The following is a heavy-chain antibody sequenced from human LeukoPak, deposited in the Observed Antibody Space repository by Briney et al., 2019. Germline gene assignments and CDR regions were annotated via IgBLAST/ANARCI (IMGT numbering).Heavy chain of an antibody. Sequence: GGSLRLSCAASGFTISSYGMHWVRQAPGKGLEWVAVISYDGSNKYYADSVKGRFTISRDNSKNTLYLQMNSLRAEDTAVYYCARGLEGNYYGSGSYFNWFDPWGQGTLVTVSS. D-gene: IGHD3-10*01. V-gene: IGHV3-30*03. J-gene: IGHJ5*02. CDR1: GFTISSYG. CDR2: ISYDGSNK. CDR3: ARGLEGNYYGSGSYFNWFDP.